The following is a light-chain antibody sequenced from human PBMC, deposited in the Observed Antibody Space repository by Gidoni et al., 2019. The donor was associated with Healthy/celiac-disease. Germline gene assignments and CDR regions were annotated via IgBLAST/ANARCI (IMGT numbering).Light chain of an antibody. J-gene: IGKJ1*01. CDR3: QQYNNWPPWT. V-gene: IGKV3-15*01. Sequence: EIVMTQSPATLSASPRERATRSCRASQSVSSNLAWYQQKPGQAPRLLIYGASTRATGIPARFSGSGSGTEFTLTISSLQSEDFAVYYCQQYNNWPPWTFGQGTKVEIK. CDR1: QSVSSN. CDR2: GAS.